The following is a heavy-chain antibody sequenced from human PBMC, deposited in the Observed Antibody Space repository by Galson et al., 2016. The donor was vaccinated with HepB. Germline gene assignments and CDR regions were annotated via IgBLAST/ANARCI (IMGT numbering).Heavy chain of an antibody. CDR3: ARDMWGYEILTAHQRGAFDV. Sequence: SLRLSCAGSGFNFATYGVHWVRHTPGKGLEWLTVISYDGVDKNYADSVKGRFTVSRDNSKNMLYLQMNSLRVEDTAVHYCARDMWGYEILTAHQRGAFDVWGQGTLVTVSS. CDR2: ISYDGVDK. CDR1: GFNFATYG. J-gene: IGHJ3*01. D-gene: IGHD3-9*01. V-gene: IGHV3-33*04.